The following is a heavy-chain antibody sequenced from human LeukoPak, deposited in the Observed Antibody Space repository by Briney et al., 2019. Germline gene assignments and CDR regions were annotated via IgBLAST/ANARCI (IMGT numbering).Heavy chain of an antibody. D-gene: IGHD4-11*01. Sequence: GGSLRLSCAASGFTFSSYVLSWFRQAPGKGLEWVSGISGSGVSTYYAGSVKGRFTISRDNSKNTLFLQMNSLRAEETAEYYCAIGFTSTVVRMDVWGQGTTVTVSS. CDR3: AIGFTSTVVRMDV. CDR1: GFTFSSYV. J-gene: IGHJ6*02. V-gene: IGHV3-23*01. CDR2: ISGSGVST.